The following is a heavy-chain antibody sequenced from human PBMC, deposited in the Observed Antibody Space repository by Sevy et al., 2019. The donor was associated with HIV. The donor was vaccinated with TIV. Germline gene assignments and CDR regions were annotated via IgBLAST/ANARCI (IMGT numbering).Heavy chain of an antibody. J-gene: IGHJ5*02. CDR3: ARLKFGRRGYNWFDP. Sequence: SETLSLTCTVSGGSISSYYWSWIRQPPGKGLEWIGYIYYSGSTNYNPSLKSRVTISVDTSKNQFSLKLSSVTAADTAVYYCARLKFGRRGYNWFDPWGQGTLVTVSS. V-gene: IGHV4-59*08. CDR2: IYYSGST. D-gene: IGHD3-16*01. CDR1: GGSISSYY.